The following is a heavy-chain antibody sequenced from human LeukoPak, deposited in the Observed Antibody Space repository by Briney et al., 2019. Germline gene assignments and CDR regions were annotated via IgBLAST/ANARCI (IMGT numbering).Heavy chain of an antibody. D-gene: IGHD4/OR15-4a*01. CDR1: GGSISSGDYY. V-gene: IGHV4-30-4*08. Sequence: SETLSLTCTVSGGSISSGDYYWSWIRQPPGRGLEWIGYIYYSGSTYYNPSLKSRVTISVDTSKNQFSLKLSSVTAADTAVYYCAKNLLIGALYFYIDVWGKGTTVTVSS. J-gene: IGHJ6*03. CDR3: AKNLLIGALYFYIDV. CDR2: IYYSGST.